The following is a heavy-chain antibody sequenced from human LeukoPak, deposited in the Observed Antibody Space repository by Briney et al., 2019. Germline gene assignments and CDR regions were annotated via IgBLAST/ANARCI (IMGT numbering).Heavy chain of an antibody. CDR3: ARDSRDYGDKRNYYGMDV. CDR1: GGSISSNSYY. J-gene: IGHJ6*02. D-gene: IGHD4-17*01. CDR2: IYYSGST. Sequence: TSETLPLTCTVSGGSISSNSYYWGWIRQPPGKGLEWIGNIYYSGSTYYNPSLKSRVTTLVDTPKNQFSLKLSSVTAADTAVYYCARDSRDYGDKRNYYGMDVWGQGTTVTVSS. V-gene: IGHV4-39*07.